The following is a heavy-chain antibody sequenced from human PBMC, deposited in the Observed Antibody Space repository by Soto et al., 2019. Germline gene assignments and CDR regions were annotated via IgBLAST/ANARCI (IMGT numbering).Heavy chain of an antibody. CDR1: GFTFSSYA. D-gene: IGHD3-22*01. Sequence: QVQLVESGGGVVQPGRSLRLSCAASGFTFSSYAMHWVRQAPGKGLEWVAVISYDGSNKYYADSVKGRFTISRDNSKNTLYLQMNSLRAEDTAVYYCFTGYYYDGSGYYHDYWGQGTLVTVSS. CDR3: FTGYYYDGSGYYHDY. V-gene: IGHV3-30-3*01. J-gene: IGHJ4*02. CDR2: ISYDGSNK.